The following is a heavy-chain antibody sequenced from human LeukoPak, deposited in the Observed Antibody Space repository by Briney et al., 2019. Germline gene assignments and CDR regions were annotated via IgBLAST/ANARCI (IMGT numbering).Heavy chain of an antibody. V-gene: IGHV1-69*05. CDR2: IIPIFGTA. Sequence: GASVKVSCKASGYTFTSYYMHWVRQAPGQGLEWMGRIIPIFGTANYAQKFQGRVTITTDESTSTAYMDLSSLRSEDTAVYYCARGQINWNDGGNYFYYYSMDVWGKGTTVTVSS. J-gene: IGHJ6*03. CDR1: GYTFTSYY. D-gene: IGHD1-1*01. CDR3: ARGQINWNDGGNYFYYYSMDV.